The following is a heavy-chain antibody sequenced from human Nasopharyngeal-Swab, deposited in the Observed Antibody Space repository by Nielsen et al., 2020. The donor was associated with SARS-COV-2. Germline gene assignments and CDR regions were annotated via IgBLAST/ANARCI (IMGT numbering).Heavy chain of an antibody. CDR2: IIPIFGTA. D-gene: IGHD4-11*01. CDR3: ASSATVKPNQPDYYYYYGMDV. J-gene: IGHJ6*02. Sequence: SVKVSCKASGGTFSSYAISWVRQAPGQGLEWMGGIIPIFGTANYAQKFQGRVTITADESTSTAYMELSSLGSEDTAVYYCASSATVKPNQPDYYYYYGMDVWGQGTTVTVSS. V-gene: IGHV1-69*13. CDR1: GGTFSSYA.